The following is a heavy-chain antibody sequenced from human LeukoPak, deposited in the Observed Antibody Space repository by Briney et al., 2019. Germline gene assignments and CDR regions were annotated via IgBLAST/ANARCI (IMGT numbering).Heavy chain of an antibody. CDR3: ARRYCSSASCLFDY. CDR1: GFTFSSYA. J-gene: IGHJ4*02. V-gene: IGHV3-23*01. Sequence: GGSLRLSCAASGFTFSSYAMSWVRQAPGKGLEWVSAISGRGGSTYYADSVKGRFTISRDNAKNSLYLQMNSLRAEDAAVYYCARRYCSSASCLFDYWGQGTLVTVSS. D-gene: IGHD2-2*01. CDR2: ISGRGGST.